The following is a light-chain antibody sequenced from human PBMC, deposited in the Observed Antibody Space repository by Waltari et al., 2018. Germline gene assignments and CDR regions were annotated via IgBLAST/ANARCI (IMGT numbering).Light chain of an antibody. CDR3: SSYASSSTPYV. CDR2: EVS. Sequence: QSALTQPASVSGSPGQSITISCTGTSSDVGGYNYVSWYQQHPGKAPKLMIYEVSNRPSGVPNRFSGSKSGNTASLTSSGLQAEDEADYYCSSYASSSTPYVFGTGTKVTVL. J-gene: IGLJ1*01. CDR1: SSDVGGYNY. V-gene: IGLV2-14*01.